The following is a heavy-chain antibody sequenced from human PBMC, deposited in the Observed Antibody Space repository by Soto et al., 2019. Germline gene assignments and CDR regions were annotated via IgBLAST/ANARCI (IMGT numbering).Heavy chain of an antibody. D-gene: IGHD3-22*01. J-gene: IGHJ1*01. CDR2: INHSGGT. Sequence: SETMSLTCAVYGGSFSAYYWSWIRQPPGKGLEWIGEINHSGGTSYNPSLKSRVTISVDTSKSQFSLKLTSVTAADRAVYYCARGSVDTVDSSGFYEYWGQRAPVTVSS. CDR3: ARGSVDTVDSSGFYEY. V-gene: IGHV4-34*01. CDR1: GGSFSAYY.